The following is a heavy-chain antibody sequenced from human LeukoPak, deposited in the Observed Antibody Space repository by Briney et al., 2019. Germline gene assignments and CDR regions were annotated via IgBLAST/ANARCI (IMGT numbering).Heavy chain of an antibody. CDR2: ISGSGGST. CDR1: GFTFSSYA. J-gene: IGHJ4*02. Sequence: PGGSLRLSCAASGFTFSSYAMSWVRQAPGRGLEWVSAISGSGGSTYYADSVKGPFTISRDNSKNTLHLQMNSLRAEDTAVYYCARDYYYYDSSGYLDYWGQGTLVTVSS. D-gene: IGHD3-22*01. V-gene: IGHV3-23*01. CDR3: ARDYYYYDSSGYLDY.